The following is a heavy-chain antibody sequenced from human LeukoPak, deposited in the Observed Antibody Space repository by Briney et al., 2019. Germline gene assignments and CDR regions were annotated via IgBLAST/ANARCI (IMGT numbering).Heavy chain of an antibody. CDR1: GFTFSSYA. CDR2: IIGSGGST. J-gene: IGHJ6*03. CDR3: AKVYGDGEGYYYYYYMDV. V-gene: IGHV3-23*01. Sequence: GGSLRLSCAASGFTFSSYAMSWVRQAPGKGLEWVSAIIGSGGSTYYADSVKGRFTISRDNSKNTLYLQMNSLRAEDTAVYYCAKVYGDGEGYYYYYYMDVWGKGTTVTVSS. D-gene: IGHD2-8*01.